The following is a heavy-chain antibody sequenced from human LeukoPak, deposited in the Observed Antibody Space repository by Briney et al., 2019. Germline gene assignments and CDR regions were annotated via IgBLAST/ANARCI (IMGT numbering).Heavy chain of an antibody. CDR2: IRVYNGNT. Sequence: ASVKVSCKASGYTFTSYGITWVRRAHGQGLEWLGWIRVYNGNTNYAKNFQDRVTMTTDTSTNTAYMELSSLRFDDTAVYYCARDARDGYGGNPFDYWGQGTLVTVSS. CDR3: ARDARDGYGGNPFDY. D-gene: IGHD4-23*01. CDR1: GYTFTSYG. J-gene: IGHJ4*02. V-gene: IGHV1-18*01.